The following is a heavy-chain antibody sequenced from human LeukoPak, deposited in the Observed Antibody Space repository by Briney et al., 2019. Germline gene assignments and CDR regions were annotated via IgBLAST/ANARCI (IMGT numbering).Heavy chain of an antibody. CDR1: GGSFSGYY. V-gene: IGHV4-34*01. J-gene: IGHJ4*02. CDR3: ARESVDSHFDY. CDR2: INHSGSI. D-gene: IGHD5-12*01. Sequence: SETLSLTCAVYGGSFSGYYWSWIRQPPGKGLEWIGEINHSGSINYNPSLKSRVTISVDTSKNQFSLKLSSVTAADTAVYYCARESVDSHFDYWGQGTLVTVSS.